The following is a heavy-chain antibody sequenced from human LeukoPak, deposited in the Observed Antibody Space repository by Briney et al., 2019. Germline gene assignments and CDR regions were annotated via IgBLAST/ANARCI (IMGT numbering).Heavy chain of an antibody. CDR1: GYTFTSYA. CDR2: INPSGGST. V-gene: IGHV1-46*01. D-gene: IGHD3-10*01. CDR3: ARGGSYLSAWLVVDRLYFDY. Sequence: ASVKVSCKASGYTFTSYAMNWVRQAPGQGLEWMGIINPSGGSTSYAQKFQGRVTMTRDMSTSTVYMELSSLRSEDTAVYYCARGGSYLSAWLVVDRLYFDYWGQGTLVTVSS. J-gene: IGHJ4*02.